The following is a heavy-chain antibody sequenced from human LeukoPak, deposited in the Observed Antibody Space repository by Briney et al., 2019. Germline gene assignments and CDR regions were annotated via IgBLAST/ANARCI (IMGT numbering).Heavy chain of an antibody. Sequence: GASVKVSCKASGGTFSSYAISWVRQAPGQGLEWMGRIIPILGIANYAQKFQGRVTITADKSTSTAYMELSSLRSEDTAVYYCARGGGSYSIDYWGQGTLVTVSS. D-gene: IGHD1-26*01. J-gene: IGHJ4*02. CDR3: ARGGGSYSIDY. CDR2: IIPILGIA. CDR1: GGTFSSYA. V-gene: IGHV1-69*04.